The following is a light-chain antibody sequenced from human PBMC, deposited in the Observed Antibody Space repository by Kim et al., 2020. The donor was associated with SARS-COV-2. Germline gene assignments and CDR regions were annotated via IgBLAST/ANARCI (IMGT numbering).Light chain of an antibody. Sequence: PPGERATHSCRASESLSGNHLAWYQQKPGQAPRLLIYRTSSRAAGIPDRFSGRGSGTDFTLTISRLEPEDFAVYYCQQYVISPRTFGQGTKVDIK. CDR3: QQYVISPRT. CDR2: RTS. V-gene: IGKV3-20*01. J-gene: IGKJ1*01. CDR1: ESLSGNH.